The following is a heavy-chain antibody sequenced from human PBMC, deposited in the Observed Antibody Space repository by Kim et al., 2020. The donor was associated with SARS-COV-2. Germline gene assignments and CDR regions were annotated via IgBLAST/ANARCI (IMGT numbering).Heavy chain of an antibody. D-gene: IGHD6-6*01. J-gene: IGHJ6*02. V-gene: IGHV1-69*13. CDR3: ARENYNSSSAGYYYYYYGMDV. CDR1: GGTFSSYA. CDR2: IIPIFGTA. Sequence: SVKVSCKASGGTFSSYAISWVRQAPGQGLEWMGGIIPIFGTANYAQKFQGRVTITADESTSTAYMELSSLRSEDTAVYYCARENYNSSSAGYYYYYYGMDVWGQGTTVTVSS.